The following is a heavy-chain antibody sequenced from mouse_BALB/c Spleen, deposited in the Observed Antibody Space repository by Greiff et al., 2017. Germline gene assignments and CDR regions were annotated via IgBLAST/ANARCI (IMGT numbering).Heavy chain of an antibody. Sequence: QVQLKESGPGLVAPSQSLSITCTVSGFSLTSYGVHWVRQPPGKGLEWLGVIWAGGSTNYNSALMSRLSISKDNSKSQVFLKMNSLQTDDTAMYYCAREEDYGSSFVDYAMDYWGQGTSVTVSS. CDR1: GFSLTSYG. CDR2: IWAGGST. V-gene: IGHV2-9*02. D-gene: IGHD1-1*01. J-gene: IGHJ4*01. CDR3: AREEDYGSSFVDYAMDY.